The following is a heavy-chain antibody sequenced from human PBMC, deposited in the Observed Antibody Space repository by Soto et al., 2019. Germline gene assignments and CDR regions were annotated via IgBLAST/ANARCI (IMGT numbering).Heavy chain of an antibody. CDR3: THLGPYHSFYGFDV. V-gene: IGHV2-5*01. Sequence: SGPTLVNPTQTLTLTCTFSGFSLTTTGVHVAWIRQPPGKALEWLALIDRNDDKRYSPSLRTRLTITKDTSKNQVVLTMTNMEPVHTATYYCTHLGPYHSFYGFDVWGQATTVTVSS. CDR2: IDRNDDK. CDR1: GFSLTTTGVH. D-gene: IGHD7-27*01. J-gene: IGHJ6*02.